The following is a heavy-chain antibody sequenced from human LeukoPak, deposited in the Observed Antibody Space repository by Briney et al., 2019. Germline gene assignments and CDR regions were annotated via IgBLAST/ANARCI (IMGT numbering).Heavy chain of an antibody. CDR3: ARQELRSDWFDP. V-gene: IGHV4-39*01. Sequence: SETLSLTCSVSGGSISSRSYSWGWIRQPPGKGLEWIGNIDYSGTTYYTPSLKSRITISVDTSKNQFSLRLSSVTAADTAVYYCARQELRSDWFDPWGQGTLVIVSS. D-gene: IGHD1-7*01. CDR1: GGSISSRSYS. J-gene: IGHJ5*02. CDR2: IDYSGTT.